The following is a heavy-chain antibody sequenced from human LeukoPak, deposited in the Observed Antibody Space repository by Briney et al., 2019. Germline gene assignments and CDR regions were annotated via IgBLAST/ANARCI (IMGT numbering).Heavy chain of an antibody. J-gene: IGHJ5*02. CDR3: ARVSAFEGWFDP. V-gene: IGHV1-69*04. CDR2: IIPILGIA. Sequence: GSSVKVSCKASGGTFSSYAISWVRQAPGQGLEWMGRIIPILGIANYAQKFQGRVTITADKSTSTAYMELSSLRSEDTAVYYCARVSAFEGWFDPWGQGTLVTVSS. CDR1: GGTFSSYA. D-gene: IGHD3-10*01.